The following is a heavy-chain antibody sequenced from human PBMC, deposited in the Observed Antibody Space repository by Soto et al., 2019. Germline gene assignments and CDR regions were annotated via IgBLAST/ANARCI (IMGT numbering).Heavy chain of an antibody. D-gene: IGHD6-19*01. CDR1: GGSISSSSYY. J-gene: IGHJ4*02. Sequence: ASETLSLTCTVSGGSISSSSYYWGWIRQPPGKGLEWIGSIYYSGSTYYNPSLKSRVTISVDKSKNHFSLKLTSVTAADTAVYYCARVLGSGWYSIDYWGQGTLVTVSS. CDR3: ARVLGSGWYSIDY. V-gene: IGHV4-39*07. CDR2: IYYSGST.